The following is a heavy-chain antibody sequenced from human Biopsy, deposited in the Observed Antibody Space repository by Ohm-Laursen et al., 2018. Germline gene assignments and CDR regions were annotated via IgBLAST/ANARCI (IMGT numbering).Heavy chain of an antibody. CDR1: GFNFDDYA. D-gene: IGHD3-10*01. CDR3: VRSLRNYNFLDS. Sequence: SLRLSCAASGFNFDDYAMHWIRQGPGKGLEWVAGLTWNSGTIAYAGSVRGRFTISRDNAKNSLYLQMNNLTSEDTALYYCVRSLRNYNFLDSWGQGTLVSVSS. J-gene: IGHJ4*02. V-gene: IGHV3-9*01. CDR2: LTWNSGTI.